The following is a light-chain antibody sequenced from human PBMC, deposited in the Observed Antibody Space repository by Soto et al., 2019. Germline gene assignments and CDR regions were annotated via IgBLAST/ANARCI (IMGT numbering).Light chain of an antibody. CDR1: SSDIGNYNY. CDR3: TSYAGYNNPVI. Sequence: QSALTQPPSASGSPGQSVTISCTGTSSDIGNYNYVSWYQQHPHKAPKLVIYEVNKRPSGVPDRFSGSKSGNTASLTVSGLKGEDEADYYFTSYAGYNNPVIFGGGTKLTVL. CDR2: EVN. J-gene: IGLJ2*01. V-gene: IGLV2-8*01.